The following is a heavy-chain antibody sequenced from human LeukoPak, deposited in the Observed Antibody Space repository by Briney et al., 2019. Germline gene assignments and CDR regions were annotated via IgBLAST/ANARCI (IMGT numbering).Heavy chain of an antibody. D-gene: IGHD3-22*01. J-gene: IGHJ3*02. Sequence: QPGRSLRLSCAASGFTFDDYAMHWVRQAPGKGLEWVSGISWNSGSIGYADSVKGRFTISRDNAKNSLYLQMNSLRAEDTAVYYCARAYDSSGYYYESGAFDIWGQGTMVTVSS. CDR3: ARAYDSSGYYYESGAFDI. CDR1: GFTFDDYA. CDR2: ISWNSGSI. V-gene: IGHV3-9*01.